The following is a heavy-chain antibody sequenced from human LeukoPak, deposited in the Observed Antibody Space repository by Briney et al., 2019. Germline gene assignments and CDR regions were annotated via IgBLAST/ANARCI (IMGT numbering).Heavy chain of an antibody. V-gene: IGHV3-23*01. CDR3: AKDRVAVAGDNWFDP. D-gene: IGHD6-19*01. Sequence: GGSLRLSCAASGFTFSSYAMSWVRQAPGKGLEWVSAISGSGGSTYYADFVKGRFIISRDNSKNTLYLQMNSLRAEDTAVYYCAKDRVAVAGDNWFDPWGQGTLVTVSS. CDR1: GFTFSSYA. CDR2: ISGSGGST. J-gene: IGHJ5*02.